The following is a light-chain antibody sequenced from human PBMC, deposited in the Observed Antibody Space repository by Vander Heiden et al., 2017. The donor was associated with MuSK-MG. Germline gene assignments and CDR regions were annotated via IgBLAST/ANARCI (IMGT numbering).Light chain of an antibody. V-gene: IGKV2-28*01. CDR3: MQTLQTPYT. CDR1: QSLLHSYGNNY. Sequence: DIVMTQSPLSLPVTPGEPASISCRSSQSLLHSYGNNYLHWYLQKPGQSPQLLIYLGSNRASGVPDRFSGSGSGTDFTLKISRVETEDVGVYYCMQTLQTPYTFGQGTKLEIK. J-gene: IGKJ2*01. CDR2: LGS.